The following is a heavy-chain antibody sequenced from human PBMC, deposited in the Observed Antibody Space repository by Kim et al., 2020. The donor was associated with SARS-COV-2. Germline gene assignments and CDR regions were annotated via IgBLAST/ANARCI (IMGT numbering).Heavy chain of an antibody. CDR2: IYYSGST. V-gene: IGHV4-59*08. CDR1: GGSISSYY. CDR3: ARHSVAGLLDV. Sequence: SETLSLTCTVSGGSISSYYWSWIRQPPGKGLEWIGYIYYSGSTNYNPSLKSRVTISVDTSKNQFSLKLSSVTAADTAVYYCARHSVAGLLDVWGQGTTVTVSS. D-gene: IGHD6-19*01. J-gene: IGHJ6*02.